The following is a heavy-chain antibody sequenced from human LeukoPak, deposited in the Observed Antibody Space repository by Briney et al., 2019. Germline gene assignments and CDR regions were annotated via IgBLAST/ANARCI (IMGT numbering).Heavy chain of an antibody. CDR2: IYYSGST. D-gene: IGHD3-16*02. V-gene: IGHV4-30-4*08. CDR3: ARAFGGVIAPYDY. Sequence: SQTLSLTCTVSGGSISSGDYYWSWIRQPPGKGLEWIGYIYYSGSTYYNPSLKSRVTISVDTSKNQFSLKLSSVTAADTAVYYCARAFGGVIAPYDYWGQGTLVTVSS. J-gene: IGHJ4*02. CDR1: GGSISSGDYY.